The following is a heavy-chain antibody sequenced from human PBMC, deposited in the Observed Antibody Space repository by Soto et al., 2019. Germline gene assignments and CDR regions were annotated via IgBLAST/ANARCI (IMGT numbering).Heavy chain of an antibody. D-gene: IGHD3-9*01. Sequence: GGSLRLSCSASGFTFSSYAMHWVRQAPGKGLEWVSAISDSGGSTYYADSVKGRFTISRDNSKNTLYLQMNSLRAEDTAVYYCAKGAARYLHIPAYNWSAPWGQGTLVTVSS. CDR2: ISDSGGST. J-gene: IGHJ5*02. V-gene: IGHV3-23*01. CDR1: GFTFSSYA. CDR3: AKGAARYLHIPAYNWSAP.